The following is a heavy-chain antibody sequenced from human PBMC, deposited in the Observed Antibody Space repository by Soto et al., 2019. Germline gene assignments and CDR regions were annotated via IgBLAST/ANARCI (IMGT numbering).Heavy chain of an antibody. Sequence: QVQLVQSGAEVKKPGSSVKVSCKASGGTFSSYAISWVRQAPGQGLEWMGVIIPIFGTANYAQKFQRRVTITADESSSTPYMELSSLRSEDTAVYYCARDSGWGSGWYHYFDYWGQGTLVTVSS. J-gene: IGHJ4*02. CDR3: ARDSGWGSGWYHYFDY. D-gene: IGHD6-19*01. V-gene: IGHV1-69*01. CDR2: IIPIFGTA. CDR1: GGTFSSYA.